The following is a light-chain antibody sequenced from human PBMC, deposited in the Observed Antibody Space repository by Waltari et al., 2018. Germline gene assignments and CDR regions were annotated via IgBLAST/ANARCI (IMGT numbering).Light chain of an antibody. Sequence: EIVMTQSPATLSVSPGETATLSCRASESVGTTLAWYQQKPGLPPRLLISGASTRATGAPARFTGSGSGTEFTLTISSLQTEDVGVYFCQHYKIRPLTFGGGTKVEI. J-gene: IGKJ4*01. CDR3: QHYKIRPLT. CDR1: ESVGTT. V-gene: IGKV3-15*01. CDR2: GAS.